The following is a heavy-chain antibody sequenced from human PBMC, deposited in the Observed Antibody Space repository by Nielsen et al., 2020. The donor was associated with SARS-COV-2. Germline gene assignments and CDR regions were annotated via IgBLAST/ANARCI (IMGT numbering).Heavy chain of an antibody. V-gene: IGHV3-20*04. CDR1: GFTFDDYG. CDR2: INWNGGST. J-gene: IGHJ6*02. CDR3: ARGRNSYDYEHHYYYGMDV. Sequence: GGSLRLSCAASGFTFDDYGMSWVRQAPGKGLEWVSGINWNGGSTGYADSVKGRFIISRDNAKNSLYLQMNSLRAEDTAVYYCARGRNSYDYEHHYYYGMDVWGQGTTVTVSS. D-gene: IGHD3-16*01.